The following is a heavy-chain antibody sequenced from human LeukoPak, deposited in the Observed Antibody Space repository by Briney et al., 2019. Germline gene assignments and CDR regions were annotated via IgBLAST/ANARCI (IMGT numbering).Heavy chain of an antibody. Sequence: SQTLSLTCAISGDSVSSNTAAWNWIRQSPSRGLEWLGRTYYRSKWYHAYVVSVKSRITINPDTSKNQFSLQLNSVNPEDTAVYYCARESDDVDAFDIWGQGTMVTVSS. CDR3: ARESDDVDAFDI. V-gene: IGHV6-1*01. D-gene: IGHD1-1*01. CDR1: GDSVSSNTAA. CDR2: TYYRSKWYH. J-gene: IGHJ3*02.